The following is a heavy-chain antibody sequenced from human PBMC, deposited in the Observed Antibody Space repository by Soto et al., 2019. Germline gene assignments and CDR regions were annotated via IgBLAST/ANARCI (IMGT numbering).Heavy chain of an antibody. Sequence: QVQLVHSGAEVKKPGSSVKVSCKASGGTFSSYAISWVRQAPGQGLEWMGGIIPIFGTANYAQKFQGRVTITADESTSTAYMELSSLRSEDTAVYYCAREQYYYDSSGYYPDAFDIWGQGTMVTVSS. J-gene: IGHJ3*02. CDR1: GGTFSSYA. CDR3: AREQYYYDSSGYYPDAFDI. CDR2: IIPIFGTA. D-gene: IGHD3-22*01. V-gene: IGHV1-69*01.